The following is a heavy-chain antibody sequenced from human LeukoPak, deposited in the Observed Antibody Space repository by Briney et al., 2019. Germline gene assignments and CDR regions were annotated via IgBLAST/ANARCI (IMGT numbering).Heavy chain of an antibody. V-gene: IGHV3-7*01. J-gene: IGHJ4*02. CDR1: GFSFTTYW. Sequence: PGGSLRLSCADSGFSFTTYWMGWVRQAPGKGLEWVANINQDESSKYYVDAVRGRFTISRDNAKNTLNLQMNSLRGEDTAVYFCARLGPVTKDQYWDYWGQGTLLTVSS. D-gene: IGHD4-17*01. CDR3: ARLGPVTKDQYWDY. CDR2: INQDESSK.